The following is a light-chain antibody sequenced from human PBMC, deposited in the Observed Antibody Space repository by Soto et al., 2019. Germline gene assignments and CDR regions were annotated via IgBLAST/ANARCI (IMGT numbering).Light chain of an antibody. Sequence: EIVMTQSPATLSVSPGERATLSCRASHSVSSRLAWYQQKPGQAPRLLIYGASTRATGLPARFSGSGSGTEFTLTISSLQSEDVAVYYCQHSTNWPLTFGGGTKVEIK. CDR1: HSVSSR. CDR2: GAS. V-gene: IGKV3-15*01. CDR3: QHSTNWPLT. J-gene: IGKJ4*01.